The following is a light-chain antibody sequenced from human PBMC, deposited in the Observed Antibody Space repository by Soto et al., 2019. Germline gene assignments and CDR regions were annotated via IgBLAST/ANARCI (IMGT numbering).Light chain of an antibody. Sequence: EVVMTQSPAALSASPGERVTLSCRASQNIRSSLAWYQQRPGQAPRLLIYGASTRATGIPARFSGSGSGTEFTLSISSLQSEDSAVYYCQQYNNWPPITFGQGTRLEIK. CDR2: GAS. CDR1: QNIRSS. CDR3: QQYNNWPPIT. J-gene: IGKJ5*01. V-gene: IGKV3D-15*01.